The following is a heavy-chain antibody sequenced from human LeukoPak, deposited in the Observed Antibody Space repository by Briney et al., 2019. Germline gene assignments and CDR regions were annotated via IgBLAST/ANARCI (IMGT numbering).Heavy chain of an antibody. D-gene: IGHD6-13*01. J-gene: IGHJ3*02. Sequence: GGSLRLSYAASGFTFSSYDMHWVRQATGKGLEWVSAIGTAGDTYYPGSVKGRFTISRENAKNSLYLQMNSLRAGDTAVYYCARVSKAAAGFDAFDIWGQGTMVTVSS. V-gene: IGHV3-13*01. CDR3: ARVSKAAAGFDAFDI. CDR2: IGTAGDT. CDR1: GFTFSSYD.